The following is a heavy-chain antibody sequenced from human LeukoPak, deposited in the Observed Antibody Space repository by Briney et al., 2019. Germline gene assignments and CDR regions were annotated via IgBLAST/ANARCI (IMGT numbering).Heavy chain of an antibody. J-gene: IGHJ4*02. Sequence: GESLKISCKGSGYSFTSYWISWVRQMPGKGLGWMGRIDPSDSYTNYSPSFQGHVTISADKSISTAYLQWSSLKASDTAMYYCARSRLLWFGEAIGFDYWGQGTLVTVSS. V-gene: IGHV5-10-1*01. CDR2: IDPSDSYT. CDR3: ARSRLLWFGEAIGFDY. CDR1: GYSFTSYW. D-gene: IGHD3-10*01.